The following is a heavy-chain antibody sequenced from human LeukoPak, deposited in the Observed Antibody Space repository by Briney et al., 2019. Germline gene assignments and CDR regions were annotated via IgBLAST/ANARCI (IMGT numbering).Heavy chain of an antibody. Sequence: GSLRLSCVASGFTFSSYWMSWVRQAPGKGLEWVANIKQDGSEKYYVDSVKGRFTISRDNAKNSLYLQMDSLRAEDTAVYYCARRGRGSSSWYEDYFDYWGQGILVTVSS. CDR3: ARRGRGSSSWYEDYFDY. D-gene: IGHD6-13*01. CDR1: GFTFSSYW. CDR2: IKQDGSEK. V-gene: IGHV3-7*01. J-gene: IGHJ4*02.